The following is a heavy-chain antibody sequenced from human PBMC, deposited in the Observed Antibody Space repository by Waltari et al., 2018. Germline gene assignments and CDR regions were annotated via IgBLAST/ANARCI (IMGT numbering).Heavy chain of an antibody. CDR3: TRGGDDSSWYWRN. CDR2: INQDGSEK. D-gene: IGHD6-13*01. J-gene: IGHJ4*02. Sequence: EVQLVESGGGLVQPGGSLRLSCAASGFTLSNHWMTWVRQASGKGLEWVANINQDGSEKYSVESVKGRFTISRDNAKNSLYLQLNSLRADDTAVYYCTRGGDDSSWYWRNWGQGTLVTVSS. CDR1: GFTLSNHW. V-gene: IGHV3-7*01.